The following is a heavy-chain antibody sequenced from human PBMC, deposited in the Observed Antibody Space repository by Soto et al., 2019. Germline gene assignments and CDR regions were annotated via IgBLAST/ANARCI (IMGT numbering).Heavy chain of an antibody. D-gene: IGHD3-9*01. J-gene: IGHJ6*02. CDR3: ARDRAYYDIFTGEYYYYCGMDV. Sequence: EVQLVESGGGLVQPGGSLRLSCAASGFTFSSYSMNWVRQAPGKGLEWVSYISSSSSTIYYADSVKGRFTISRDNAKNSLYLQMNSLRAEDTAVYYCARDRAYYDIFTGEYYYYCGMDVWGQGTTVTVSS. CDR1: GFTFSSYS. CDR2: ISSSSSTI. V-gene: IGHV3-48*01.